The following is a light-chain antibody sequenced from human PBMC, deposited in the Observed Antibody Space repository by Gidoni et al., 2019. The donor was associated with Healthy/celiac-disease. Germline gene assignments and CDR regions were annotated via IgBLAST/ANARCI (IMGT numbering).Light chain of an antibody. CDR1: QSISSY. J-gene: IGKJ2*01. CDR2: AAS. Sequence: DIQMPQSPSSLSASVGDRVTITCRASQSISSYLNWYQQKPGKAPKLLIYAASSLQSGVPSRFSGSGSGTDFTLTISRLQPEDFATYYCQQSYSTPRSTFGQGTKLEIK. CDR3: QQSYSTPRST. V-gene: IGKV1-39*01.